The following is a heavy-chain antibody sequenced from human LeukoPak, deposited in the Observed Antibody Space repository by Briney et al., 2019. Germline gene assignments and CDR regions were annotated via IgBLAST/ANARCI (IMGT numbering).Heavy chain of an antibody. D-gene: IGHD6-19*01. CDR3: ARDGSYSSGWHWFDP. V-gene: IGHV4-59*12. CDR2: IYYSGST. Sequence: SETLSLTCTVSGGSISSYYWSWIRQPPGKGLEWIGYIYYSGSTNYNPSLKSRVTISVDTSKNQFSLKLSSVTAADTAVYYCARDGSYSSGWHWFDPWGQGTLVTVSS. J-gene: IGHJ5*02. CDR1: GGSISSYY.